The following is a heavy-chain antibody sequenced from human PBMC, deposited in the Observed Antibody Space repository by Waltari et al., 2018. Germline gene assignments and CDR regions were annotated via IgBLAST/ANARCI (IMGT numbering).Heavy chain of an antibody. D-gene: IGHD3-10*01. Sequence: QVQLVQSGAEVKKPGASVKVSCKASGYTFTSYGISWVRQDPEQGLEWMGWISAYNGNTNYAQKLQDRVTMTTDTSTSTAYMELRSLRSDDTAVYYCARAWDGVFRSGSYLYYWGQGTLVTVSS. CDR3: ARAWDGVFRSGSYLYY. CDR1: GYTFTSYG. J-gene: IGHJ4*02. CDR2: ISAYNGNT. V-gene: IGHV1-18*01.